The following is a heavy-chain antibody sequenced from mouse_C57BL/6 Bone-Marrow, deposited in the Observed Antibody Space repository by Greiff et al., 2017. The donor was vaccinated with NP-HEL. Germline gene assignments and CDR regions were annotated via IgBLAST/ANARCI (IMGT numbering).Heavy chain of an antibody. V-gene: IGHV1-61*01. J-gene: IGHJ1*03. CDR1: GYTFTSYW. CDR2: IYPSDSET. Sequence: QVQLQQPGAELVRPGSSVKLSCKASGYTFTSYWMDWVKQRPGQGLEWIGNIYPSDSETHYNQKFKDKATLTVDKSSSTAYMQLSSLTSEDSAVYYCARSYYYGSRYWYFDVWGTGTTVTVSS. CDR3: ARSYYYGSRYWYFDV. D-gene: IGHD1-1*01.